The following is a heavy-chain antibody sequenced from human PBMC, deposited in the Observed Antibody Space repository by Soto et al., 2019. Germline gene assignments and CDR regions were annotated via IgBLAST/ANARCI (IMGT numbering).Heavy chain of an antibody. D-gene: IGHD3-10*01. V-gene: IGHV3-72*01. Sequence: EVQLVQSGGGLVQPGGSLRLSCAASGFTFSDYYMDWVRRAPGKGLEWVGRIRNKANNYATEYAASLKGRVTFSRDDSENSLYLQMNSLETEDTAVYWCTREKRYYNNLTSFYFDNWGQGTLDTVSS. CDR3: TREKRYYNNLTSFYFDN. J-gene: IGHJ4*02. CDR2: IRNKANNYAT. CDR1: GFTFSDYY.